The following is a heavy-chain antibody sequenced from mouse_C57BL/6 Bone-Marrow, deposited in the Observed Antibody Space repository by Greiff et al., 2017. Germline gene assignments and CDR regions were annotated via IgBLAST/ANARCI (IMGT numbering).Heavy chain of an antibody. Sequence: QVQLKQSGPGLVQPSQSLSITCTVSGFSLTSYGVHWVRQSPGKGLEWLGVIWSGGSKDYNAAFISRLSISKDNSKSQVFFKMNSLQADDTAIYYCARKARLRRNYAMDYWGQGTSVTVSS. V-gene: IGHV2-2*01. J-gene: IGHJ4*01. CDR3: ARKARLRRNYAMDY. D-gene: IGHD2-4*01. CDR2: IWSGGSK. CDR1: GFSLTSYG.